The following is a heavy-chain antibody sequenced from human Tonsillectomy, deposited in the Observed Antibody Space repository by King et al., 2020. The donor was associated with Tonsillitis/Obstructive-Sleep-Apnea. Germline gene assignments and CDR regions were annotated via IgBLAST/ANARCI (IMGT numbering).Heavy chain of an antibody. V-gene: IGHV4-39*01. CDR2: MYYSGST. CDR3: ARPLYYYDSSGYYHHAFDI. CDR1: GASISSSSHY. Sequence: QLQESGPGLVKPSETLSLTCTVSGASISSSSHYWGWIRQPPGKGLEWIGSMYYSGSTYYNPSLKSRVTMSVDTSKNQFSLKLSSVTAADTAVYYCARPLYYYDSSGYYHHAFDIWGQGTMVTVSS. J-gene: IGHJ3*02. D-gene: IGHD3-22*01.